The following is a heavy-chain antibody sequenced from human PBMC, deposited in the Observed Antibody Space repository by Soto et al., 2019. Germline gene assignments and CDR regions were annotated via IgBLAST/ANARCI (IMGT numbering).Heavy chain of an antibody. V-gene: IGHV1-2*02. CDR3: ARVEGSASSTGD. D-gene: IGHD6-6*01. CDR2: VSPNSGRT. J-gene: IGHJ4*02. CDR1: GYPFSTSY. Sequence: QVQLVQSGPVVKIPGASVKVSCKASGYPFSTSYIHWVRQAPGQGLEWLGWVSPNSGRTLYAQNFRGRVTLTRDTSISTAYMELSRLTSDDTATYYCARVEGSASSTGDWGQGTLIAVSS.